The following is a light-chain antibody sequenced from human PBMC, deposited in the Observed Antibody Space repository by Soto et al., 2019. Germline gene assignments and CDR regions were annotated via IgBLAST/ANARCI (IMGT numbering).Light chain of an antibody. CDR1: SSNIGRNS. V-gene: IGLV1-47*02. CDR2: SNI. CDR3: AAWDDSLSGYV. J-gene: IGLJ1*01. Sequence: QLVLTQPPSASGTPGQRVAISCSGSSSNIGRNSVYWYQQLPGTAPKLLIYSNIQRPSGVPDRFSGSKSGTSASLAISGLRSEDEADYYCAAWDDSLSGYVFGTGTQLTVL.